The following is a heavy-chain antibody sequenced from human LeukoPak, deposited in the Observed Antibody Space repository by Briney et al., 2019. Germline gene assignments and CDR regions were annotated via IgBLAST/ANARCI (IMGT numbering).Heavy chain of an antibody. CDR1: GYTFTGYY. V-gene: IGHV1-2*02. Sequence: ASVKVSCMASGYTFTGYYMHWVRQAPGQGLEWMAWINPISGVTNFAQTFLGRVSMTRDTSNRTAYLDMYSLTFDDTAVFYCARGGYSGFEPFDYWGQGTLVTGSS. D-gene: IGHD5-12*01. J-gene: IGHJ4*02. CDR2: INPISGVT. CDR3: ARGGYSGFEPFDY.